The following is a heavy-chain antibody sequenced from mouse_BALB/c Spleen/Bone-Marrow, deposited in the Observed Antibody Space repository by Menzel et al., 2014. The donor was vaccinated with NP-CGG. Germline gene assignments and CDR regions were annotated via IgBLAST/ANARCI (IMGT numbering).Heavy chain of an antibody. CDR2: IDPANGNT. D-gene: IGHD1-1*01. CDR3: ASYYYGSSLFAY. CDR1: GFNIKDTY. V-gene: IGHV14-3*02. J-gene: IGHJ3*01. Sequence: VQLQQSGAELVKPGASVKLSCTASGFNIKDTYMHWVKQRPEQGLEWIGRIDPANGNTKYDPKFQGKATITADTSSNXAYLQLSSLTSEDTAVYYCASYYYGSSLFAYWGQGTLVTGSA.